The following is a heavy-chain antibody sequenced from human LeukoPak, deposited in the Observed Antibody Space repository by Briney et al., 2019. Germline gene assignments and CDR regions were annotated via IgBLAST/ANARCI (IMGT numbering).Heavy chain of an antibody. D-gene: IGHD3-16*02. CDR3: AKESPDYVWGSYRYGWFDP. CDR2: ISWNSGNI. Sequence: GGSLRLSCAASGFTFDDYAMHWVRQAPGKGLEWVSGISWNSGNIDYADSVKGRFTISRDNAKNSLYLQMNSLRPEDTAVYYCAKESPDYVWGSYRYGWFDPWGQGTLVTVSS. CDR1: GFTFDDYA. V-gene: IGHV3-9*01. J-gene: IGHJ5*02.